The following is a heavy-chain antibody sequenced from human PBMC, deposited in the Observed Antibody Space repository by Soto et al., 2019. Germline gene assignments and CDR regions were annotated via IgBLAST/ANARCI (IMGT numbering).Heavy chain of an antibody. D-gene: IGHD3-10*01. CDR2: INWNGGTI. CDR3: AKAVLSAHSYCGMDV. V-gene: IGHV3-9*01. Sequence: EVQLVESGGGLVQPGRSLRLSCAASGFTFDNYAIHWVRQAPGKGLEWVSRINWNGGTIDYADSVKGRFTVSRDNAKNSLYLQMNSLRVEDTALYYCAKAVLSAHSYCGMDVWGQGTTVTVSS. J-gene: IGHJ6*02. CDR1: GFTFDNYA.